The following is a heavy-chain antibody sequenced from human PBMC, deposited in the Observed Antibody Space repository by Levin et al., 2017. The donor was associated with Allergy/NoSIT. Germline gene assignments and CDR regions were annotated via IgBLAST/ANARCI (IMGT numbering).Heavy chain of an antibody. CDR2: ISYDGSNK. D-gene: IGHD1-26*01. Sequence: GGSLRLSCAASGFTFSSYAMHWVRQAPGKGLEWVAVISYDGSNKYYADSVKGRFTISRDNSKNTLYLQMNSLRAEDTAVYYCASSYSGSYSFVAGAFDIWGQGTMVTVSS. CDR1: GFTFSSYA. V-gene: IGHV3-30-3*01. J-gene: IGHJ3*02. CDR3: ASSYSGSYSFVAGAFDI.